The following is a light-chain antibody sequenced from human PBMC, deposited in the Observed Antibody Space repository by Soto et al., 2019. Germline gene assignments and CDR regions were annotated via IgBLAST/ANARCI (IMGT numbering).Light chain of an antibody. J-gene: IGKJ1*01. CDR2: WAS. CDR3: QQYYSIPPT. CDR1: QSILYSSNNKNY. Sequence: DIVMTQSPDSMAVSLGERATINCKSSQSILYSSNNKNYLTWYQQKPVHPPKLLIYWASTRESGVPDRFSGSGSGTDFTLTISSLQSEDVAVYYCQQYYSIPPTFGQGTKVEIK. V-gene: IGKV4-1*01.